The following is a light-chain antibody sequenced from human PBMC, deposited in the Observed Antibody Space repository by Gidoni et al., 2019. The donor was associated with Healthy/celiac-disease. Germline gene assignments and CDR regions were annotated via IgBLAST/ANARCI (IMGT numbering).Light chain of an antibody. V-gene: IGLV3-21*04. J-gene: IGLJ3*02. CDR2: YDS. CDR3: QVWDSSSDWV. CDR1: NIGSKS. Sequence: SSLLTQPPSVSVAPGKTARITCGGNNIGSKSVHWYQQKPGQAPVLVIYYDSDRPSGIPERFSGSNSGNTATLTISRVEAGDEADYYCQVWDSSSDWVFGGGTKLTVL.